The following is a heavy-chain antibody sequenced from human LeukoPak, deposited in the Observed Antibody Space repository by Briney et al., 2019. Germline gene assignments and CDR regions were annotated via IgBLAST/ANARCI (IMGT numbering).Heavy chain of an antibody. Sequence: NPSETLSLTCTVSGVSTSSGYWSWIRQPAGKGLEWLGRISTSLTTYYNPSLKSRVTISVDTSKNQFSLKLSSVTAADTAIYYCARVRDRSSYFYDLDYWGQGTLVTVSS. CDR3: ARVRDRSSYFYDLDY. D-gene: IGHD3-22*01. V-gene: IGHV4-4*07. CDR2: ISTSLTT. J-gene: IGHJ4*02. CDR1: GVSTSSGY.